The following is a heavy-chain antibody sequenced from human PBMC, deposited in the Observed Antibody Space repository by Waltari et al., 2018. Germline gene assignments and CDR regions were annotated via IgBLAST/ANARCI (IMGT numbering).Heavy chain of an antibody. Sequence: QVQLQQWGAGLLKPSETLSLTGAVYGGSFRAYHWSLIPQPPGKGLEWIGEINHSGSTNYNPSLKSRVTISVNTSKNQFSLKLSSVTAADTAVYYCARAPPYYYDSSGYNPWGQGTLVTVSS. V-gene: IGHV4-34*01. CDR2: INHSGST. D-gene: IGHD3-22*01. CDR1: GGSFRAYH. J-gene: IGHJ5*02. CDR3: ARAPPYYYDSSGYNP.